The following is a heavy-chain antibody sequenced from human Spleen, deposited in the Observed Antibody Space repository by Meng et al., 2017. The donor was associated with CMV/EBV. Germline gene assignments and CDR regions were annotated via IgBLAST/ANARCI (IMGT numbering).Heavy chain of an antibody. CDR2: MHFSGST. CDR3: ARLLGFYYDSSGSGLDY. Sequence: SETLSLTCTVSGGSMSSSGYFWAWIRQPPGKGLKWIGNMHFSGSTYYNPSLESRVTISVDTSKNQFSLNLSSVIATDTAVYYCARLLGFYYDSSGSGLDYWGQGALVTVSS. V-gene: IGHV4-39*01. CDR1: GGSMSSSGYF. J-gene: IGHJ4*02. D-gene: IGHD3-22*01.